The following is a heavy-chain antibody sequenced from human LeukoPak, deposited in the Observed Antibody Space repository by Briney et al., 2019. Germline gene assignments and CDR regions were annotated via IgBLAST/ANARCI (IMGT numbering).Heavy chain of an antibody. Sequence: SETLSLTCTVSGGSISSRSYYWGWIRQPPGKGLEWIGDIYYSGSTYYNPPLRSRVTISIDTSKNQFSLKLSSVTAADTAVYYCARDSWFDPWGQGTLVTVSS. CDR3: ARDSWFDP. V-gene: IGHV4-39*07. CDR2: IYYSGST. CDR1: GGSISSRSYY. J-gene: IGHJ5*02.